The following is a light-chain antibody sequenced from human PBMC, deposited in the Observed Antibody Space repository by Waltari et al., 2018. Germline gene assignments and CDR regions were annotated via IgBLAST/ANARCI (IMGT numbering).Light chain of an antibody. CDR1: SDVGGSNY. CDR3: ASWTDSDTLKLL. J-gene: IGLJ2*01. CDR2: DVT. Sequence: QSALTQPASVSGSPGQSITISCTGSDVGGSNYVSWYQQHPGKAPQVLIYDVTDRPSGVSNRFSGSKSGDTASLTISGLQAEDAADYYCASWTDSDTLKLLFGGGTKLTVL. V-gene: IGLV2-14*03.